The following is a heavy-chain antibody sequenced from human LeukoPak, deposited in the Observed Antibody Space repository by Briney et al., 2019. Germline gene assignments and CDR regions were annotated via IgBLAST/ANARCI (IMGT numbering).Heavy chain of an antibody. CDR2: IYSSGAT. CDR1: GVSLSTYY. CDR3: ARCSGNGYDYSWLDP. D-gene: IGHD5-12*01. V-gene: IGHV4-4*07. J-gene: IGHJ5*02. Sequence: PSETLSLTCTASGVSLSTYYWSWIRQPAGKGLEWIGRIYSSGATNYNPSLKSRVTMSLDTSKNKFSLKLSSVTAADTAVYYCARCSGNGYDYSWLDPWGQGTLVTVSS.